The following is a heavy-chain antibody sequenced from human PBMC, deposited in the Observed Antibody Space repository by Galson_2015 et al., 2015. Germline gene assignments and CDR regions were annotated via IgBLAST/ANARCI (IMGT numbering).Heavy chain of an antibody. CDR2: INPNSGGT. CDR3: ARPRYCSGGSCYPDFDY. J-gene: IGHJ4*02. D-gene: IGHD2-15*01. Sequence: SVKVSCKASGYTFTGYYMHWVRQAPGQGLEWMGRINPNSGGTNYAQKFQGRVTMTRDTSISTAYMELSRLRSDDTAVYYCARPRYCSGGSCYPDFDYWGQGTLVTVSS. CDR1: GYTFTGYY. V-gene: IGHV1-2*06.